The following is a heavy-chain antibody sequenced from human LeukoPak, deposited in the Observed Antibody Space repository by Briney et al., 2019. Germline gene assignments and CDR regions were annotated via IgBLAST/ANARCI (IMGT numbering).Heavy chain of an antibody. CDR1: GGSISSSSYS. Sequence: SETLSLTCTVSGGSISSSSYSWGWIRQPPGKGLEWIGFIFYSGSTYYNPSLNSRVTISVDTSKNQFSLNLSSVTAADTAVYYCARAGIVGAYAFDIWGQGTMVTVSS. V-gene: IGHV4-39*07. CDR3: ARAGIVGAYAFDI. D-gene: IGHD1-26*01. CDR2: IFYSGST. J-gene: IGHJ3*02.